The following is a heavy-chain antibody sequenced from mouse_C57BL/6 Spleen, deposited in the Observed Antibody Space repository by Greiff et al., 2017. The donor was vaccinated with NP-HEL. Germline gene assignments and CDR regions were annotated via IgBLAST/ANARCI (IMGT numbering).Heavy chain of an antibody. CDR3: ATYYSRGFAY. Sequence: VQLQQSGAELVMPGASVKLSCKASGYTFTSYWMHWVKQRPGQGLEWIGEIDPSDSYTNYNQKFKGKSTLTVDKSSSTAYMQLSSLTSEDSAVYYCATYYSRGFAYWGQGTLVTVSA. J-gene: IGHJ3*01. D-gene: IGHD1-1*01. CDR1: GYTFTSYW. V-gene: IGHV1-69*01. CDR2: IDPSDSYT.